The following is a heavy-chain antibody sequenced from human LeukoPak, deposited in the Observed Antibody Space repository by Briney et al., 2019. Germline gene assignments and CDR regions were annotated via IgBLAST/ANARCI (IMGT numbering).Heavy chain of an antibody. D-gene: IGHD6-19*01. Sequence: AASVKVSCKVSGYTLTELSMHWVRQAPGKGLEWMGGFDPEDGGTIYVQKFQGRVTMTEDTSTDTAYMELSSLRSEDTAVYYCATPFLMSSGPSSHYYYGMDVWGQGTTVTVSS. CDR1: GYTLTELS. CDR3: ATPFLMSSGPSSHYYYGMDV. J-gene: IGHJ6*02. V-gene: IGHV1-24*01. CDR2: FDPEDGGT.